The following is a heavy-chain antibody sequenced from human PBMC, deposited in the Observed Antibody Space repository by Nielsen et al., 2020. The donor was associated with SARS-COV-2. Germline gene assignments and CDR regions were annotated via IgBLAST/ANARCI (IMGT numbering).Heavy chain of an antibody. CDR3: ARDWRYYDSSGYGY. Sequence: GESLKISCAASGFSFSNYGMHWVRQAPGKGLEWVAVIWYDGSNKYYADSVKGRFTISRDNSKNTLYLQMNSLRAEDTAVYYCARDWRYYDSSGYGYWGQGTLVTVSS. J-gene: IGHJ4*02. D-gene: IGHD3-22*01. V-gene: IGHV3-33*01. CDR1: GFSFSNYG. CDR2: IWYDGSNK.